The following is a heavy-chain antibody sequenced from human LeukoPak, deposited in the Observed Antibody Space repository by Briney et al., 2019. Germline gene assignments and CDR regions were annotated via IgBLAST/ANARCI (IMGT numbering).Heavy chain of an antibody. Sequence: ASVKASCKASGYTFTSYYMHWVRQAPGQGLEWMGIINPSGGSTSYAQKFQGRVTMTRDTSTSTVYMELSSLRSEDTAVYYCARERSARCSGGSCYSGANWFDPWGQGTLVTVSS. J-gene: IGHJ5*02. CDR1: GYTFTSYY. CDR2: INPSGGST. V-gene: IGHV1-46*01. D-gene: IGHD2-15*01. CDR3: ARERSARCSGGSCYSGANWFDP.